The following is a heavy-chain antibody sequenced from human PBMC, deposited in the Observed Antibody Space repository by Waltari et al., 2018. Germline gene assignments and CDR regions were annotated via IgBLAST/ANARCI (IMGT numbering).Heavy chain of an antibody. CDR2: LYTSGST. D-gene: IGHD4-17*01. CDR1: GGSISSGSYY. J-gene: IGHJ2*01. CDR3: ARAEYSVTSLTPPHSWYFDL. V-gene: IGHV4-61*09. Sequence: QVQLQESGPGLVKPSQTLSLTCTVSGGSISSGSYYWSWIRQPAGKGLEWIGYLYTSGSTNYNPTLKSRVTISVDTSKNQFSLKLSSVTAADTAVYYCARAEYSVTSLTPPHSWYFDLWGRGTLVTVSS.